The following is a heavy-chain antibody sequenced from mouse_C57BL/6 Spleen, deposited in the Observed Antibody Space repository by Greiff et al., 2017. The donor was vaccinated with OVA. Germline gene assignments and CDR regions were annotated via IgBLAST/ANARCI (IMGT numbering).Heavy chain of an antibody. Sequence: QVQLKQPGAELVRPGSSVKLSCKASGYTFTSYWMDWVKQRPGQGLEWIGNIYPSASETHYTQKFKDKATLTVDKSSSTAYMQLSSLTSEDSAVYYSARTNYGSGYGYWGKGTTLTVSS. CDR1: GYTFTSYW. CDR2: IYPSASET. D-gene: IGHD1-1*01. V-gene: IGHV1-61*01. CDR3: ARTNYGSGYGY. J-gene: IGHJ2*01.